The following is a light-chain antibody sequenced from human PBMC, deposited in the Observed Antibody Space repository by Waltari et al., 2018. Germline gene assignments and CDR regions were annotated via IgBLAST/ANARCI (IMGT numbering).Light chain of an antibody. J-gene: IGKJ4*01. CDR3: QHRSNWPPGLT. V-gene: IGKV3-11*01. Sequence: ELVLTQSPATLSFSPGELVPLSWRASQTVSSYVAWYQQIPGKAPRLLIYDASIRVPGTPARFSGSGSGTDFTLTISSLEPEDFAVYYCQHRSNWPPGLTFGGGTKVEIK. CDR2: DAS. CDR1: QTVSSY.